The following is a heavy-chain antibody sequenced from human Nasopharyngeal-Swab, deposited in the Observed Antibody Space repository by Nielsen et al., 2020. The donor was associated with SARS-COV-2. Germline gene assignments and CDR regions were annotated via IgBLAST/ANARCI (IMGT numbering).Heavy chain of an antibody. Sequence: SETLSLTCAVYGGSFSGYYWSWIRQPPGKGLEWIGEINHSGSTNYNPSLKSRVTISVDTSKNQFSLKLGSVTAADTAVYYCARGWDYYDSSGYSNWFDPWGQGTLVTVSS. CDR2: INHSGST. J-gene: IGHJ5*02. D-gene: IGHD3-22*01. CDR1: GGSFSGYY. CDR3: ARGWDYYDSSGYSNWFDP. V-gene: IGHV4-34*01.